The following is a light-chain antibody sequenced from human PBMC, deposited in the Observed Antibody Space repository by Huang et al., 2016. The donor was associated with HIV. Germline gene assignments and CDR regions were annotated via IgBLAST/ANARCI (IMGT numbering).Light chain of an antibody. Sequence: DVRLTQSPSALSASIGDRGSITCRASQSINTWLGWYQQKPGKAPRLLIFDASFLATGVPPKFSGSGSGTEFTLTINSLQPDTSATYYCQQYSSFPLTFGGGTKVEIK. CDR1: QSINTW. V-gene: IGKV1-5*01. J-gene: IGKJ4*01. CDR3: QQYSSFPLT. CDR2: DAS.